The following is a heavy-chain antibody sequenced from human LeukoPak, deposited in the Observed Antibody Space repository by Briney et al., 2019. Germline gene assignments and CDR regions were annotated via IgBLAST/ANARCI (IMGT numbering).Heavy chain of an antibody. Sequence: SETLSLTCTVSGGSISSYYGSWIRQPPGKGLERIGRIYTSGSTTYNPRLTSRVTMSVDTTKNQSSLKLSSVTAADTAVYYCATIGGNSGFDYWGQGTLVTVSS. V-gene: IGHV4-4*07. CDR1: GGSISSYY. J-gene: IGHJ4*02. CDR3: ATIGGNSGFDY. CDR2: IYTSGST. D-gene: IGHD4-23*01.